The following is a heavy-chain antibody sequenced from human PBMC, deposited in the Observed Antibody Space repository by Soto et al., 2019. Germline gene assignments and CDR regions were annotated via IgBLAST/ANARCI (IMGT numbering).Heavy chain of an antibody. D-gene: IGHD6-25*01. Sequence: EVQLLESGGGLVQPGGSLRLSCAASGFTFTSYVMNWVRQAPGKGLEWVSGISSSGGSTHYADSVKGRFTISRDNSKNTLYLQMNSLRAEDTAVYYCAKGLPSGGSYYYYYMDVWGKGTTVTVSS. V-gene: IGHV3-23*01. CDR2: ISSSGGST. CDR1: GFTFTSYV. J-gene: IGHJ6*03. CDR3: AKGLPSGGSYYYYYMDV.